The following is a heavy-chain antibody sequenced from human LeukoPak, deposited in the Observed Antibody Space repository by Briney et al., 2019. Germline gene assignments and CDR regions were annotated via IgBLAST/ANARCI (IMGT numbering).Heavy chain of an antibody. D-gene: IGHD1-26*01. CDR1: GFTFSSYS. CDR3: ASQSGTYAFDI. J-gene: IGHJ3*02. V-gene: IGHV3-21*01. Sequence: GGSLRLSCAASGFTFSSYSMNWVRQAPGKGLEWVSSISSSSSYIYYADSVKGRFTISRDNAKNSLYLQMNSLRAEDTAVYYCASQSGTYAFDIWGQGTMVTVSS. CDR2: ISSSSSYI.